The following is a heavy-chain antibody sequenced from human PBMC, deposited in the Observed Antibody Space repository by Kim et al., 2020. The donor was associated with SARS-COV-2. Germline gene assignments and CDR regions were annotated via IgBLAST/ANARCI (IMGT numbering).Heavy chain of an antibody. CDR1: GFTFNSFV. CDR2: INGRGNTT. V-gene: IGHV3-23*01. J-gene: IGHJ4*02. CDR3: AKDAGEGRVYFDD. D-gene: IGHD3-10*01. Sequence: GGSLRLSCAASGFTFNSFVMSWVRQAPGKGLGWVAVINGRGNTTYYADSVQGRFTISRDNSKNTLYLQMDSLSAEDTALYYCAKDAGEGRVYFDDWGQGT.